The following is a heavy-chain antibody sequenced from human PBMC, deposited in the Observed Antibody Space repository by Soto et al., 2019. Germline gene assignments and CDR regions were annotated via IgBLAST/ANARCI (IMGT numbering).Heavy chain of an antibody. J-gene: IGHJ4*02. CDR1: GFTFSNAW. Sequence: EVQLVESGGGLVKPGGSLRLSCAASGFTFSNAWMNWVRQAPGKGLEWVGRIKSKTDGGTTEYAAPVKGRFTISRDDSKNTLYLQMNSLKTEDTAVYYCTTVTYDSRGYYCCWDDYWGQGTLVTVSS. D-gene: IGHD3-22*01. V-gene: IGHV3-15*07. CDR2: IKSKTDGGTT. CDR3: TTVTYDSRGYYCCWDDY.